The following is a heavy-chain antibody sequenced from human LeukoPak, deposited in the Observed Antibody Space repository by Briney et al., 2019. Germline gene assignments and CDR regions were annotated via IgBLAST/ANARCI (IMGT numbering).Heavy chain of an antibody. CDR1: GYTFTGYY. J-gene: IGHJ5*02. V-gene: IGHV1-2*02. CDR3: ARAIYDSSGGYNWFDP. Sequence: ASVKVSCKASGYTFTGYYIHWVRQAPGQGLEWMGWINPNSGGTNYAQKFQGRVTMTRDTSISTAYMELSRLRSDDTAVYYCARAIYDSSGGYNWFDPWGQGTLVTVSS. D-gene: IGHD3-22*01. CDR2: INPNSGGT.